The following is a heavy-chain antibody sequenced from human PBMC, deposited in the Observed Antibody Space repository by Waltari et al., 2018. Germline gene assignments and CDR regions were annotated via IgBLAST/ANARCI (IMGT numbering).Heavy chain of an antibody. J-gene: IGHJ3*02. CDR1: GYTFTSYY. V-gene: IGHV1-46*01. CDR3: ARDVSPTGGAFDI. CDR2: INPSGGST. Sequence: QVQLVQSGAEVKTPGASVKVSCKASGYTFTSYYMHWLRQAPGQGLEWMGIINPSGGSTSYAQKFQGRVTMTRDTSTSTVYMELSSLRSEDTAVYYCARDVSPTGGAFDIWGQGTMVTVSS.